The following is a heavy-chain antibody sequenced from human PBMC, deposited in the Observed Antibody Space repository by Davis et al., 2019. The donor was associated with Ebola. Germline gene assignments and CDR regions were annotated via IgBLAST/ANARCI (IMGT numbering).Heavy chain of an antibody. CDR2: ISTGSSTI. Sequence: GESLKISCAASGFTFSSYNMNWVRQAPGKGLEWVSYISTGSSTIYYADSVKGRFTISRDNAKNSLYLQMNSLRDEDTAVYYCARDPDTAMASDAFDIWGQGTMVTVSS. CDR3: ARDPDTAMASDAFDI. CDR1: GFTFSSYN. J-gene: IGHJ3*02. V-gene: IGHV3-48*02. D-gene: IGHD5-18*01.